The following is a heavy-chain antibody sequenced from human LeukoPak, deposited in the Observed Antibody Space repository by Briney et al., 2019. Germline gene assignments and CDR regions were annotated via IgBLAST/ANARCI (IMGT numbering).Heavy chain of an antibody. CDR3: ARWGHQYYYYYMDV. V-gene: IGHV4-59*12. Sequence: PSETLSLTCTVSGGSISGYYWGWIRQPPGKGLELIGYIYYSGSTNYNPSLKSRVTISVDTSKNQFSLKLSSVIAADTAVYYCARWGHQYYYYYMDVWGKGTTVTVSS. D-gene: IGHD3-16*01. J-gene: IGHJ6*03. CDR2: IYYSGST. CDR1: GGSISGYY.